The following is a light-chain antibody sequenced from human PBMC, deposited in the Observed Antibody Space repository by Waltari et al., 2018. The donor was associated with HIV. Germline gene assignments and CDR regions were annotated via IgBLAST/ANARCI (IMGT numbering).Light chain of an antibody. V-gene: IGLV1-40*01. Sequence: QSVLMQPPSVSGAPGQGVTISCSGVGIHYAVYWYQKLPGMAPKLLVYGDDSRPSGVPDRFSASQSGTSASLAITGLQPEDEAEYYCQSYGAGLGDFYVFGSGTKVTV. CDR1: GIHYA. CDR2: GDD. CDR3: QSYGAGLGDFYV. J-gene: IGLJ1*01.